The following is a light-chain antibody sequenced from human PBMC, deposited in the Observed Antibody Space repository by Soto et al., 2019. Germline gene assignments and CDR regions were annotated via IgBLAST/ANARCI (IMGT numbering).Light chain of an antibody. J-gene: IGKJ5*01. CDR2: SAS. Sequence: EIVMTQSPATLSVSPGGRATLSCRASQSISDTLAWYQQKPGQAPRLLIYSASRRATGFPGRFSGSGSGTDFTLTISSLQSEDLAVYYCLHYGGSPLTFGQGTRLEIK. V-gene: IGKV3-15*01. CDR1: QSISDT. CDR3: LHYGGSPLT.